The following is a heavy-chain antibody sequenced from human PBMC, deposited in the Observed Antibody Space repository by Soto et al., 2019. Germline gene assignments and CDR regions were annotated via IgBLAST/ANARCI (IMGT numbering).Heavy chain of an antibody. V-gene: IGHV4-30-4*01. CDR1: GGSISSGDYY. Sequence: SETLSLTCTVSGGSISSGDYYWSWIRQPPGKGLEWIGYIYYSGSTYYNPSLKSRVTISVDTSKNQFSLKLSSVTAADTAVYYCAREKYYDILTGSHDAFGIWGQGTMVTVSS. CDR3: AREKYYDILTGSHDAFGI. D-gene: IGHD3-9*01. CDR2: IYYSGST. J-gene: IGHJ3*02.